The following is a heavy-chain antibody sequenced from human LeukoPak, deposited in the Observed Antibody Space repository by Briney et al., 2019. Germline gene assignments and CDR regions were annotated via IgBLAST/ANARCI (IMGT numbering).Heavy chain of an antibody. D-gene: IGHD6-19*01. V-gene: IGHV1-18*01. J-gene: IGHJ4*02. CDR2: VSAYNGHT. Sequence: ASVKVSCKASGYTFTSYGITWVRQAPGQGLEWMGWVSAYNGHTNYAQKFQGRVTMTTDTSTSTAYMELWSLRSDDTAIYYCARGRQWLPTDYWGQRTLVTVSS. CDR1: GYTFTSYG. CDR3: ARGRQWLPTDY.